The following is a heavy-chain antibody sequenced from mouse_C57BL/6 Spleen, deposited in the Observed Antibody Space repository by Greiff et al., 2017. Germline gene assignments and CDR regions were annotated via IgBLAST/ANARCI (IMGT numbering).Heavy chain of an antibody. V-gene: IGHV1-76*01. CDR3: AREDYYGSRYY. J-gene: IGHJ2*01. Sequence: QVQLQQSGAELVRPGASVKLSCKASGYTFTDYYINWVKQRPGQGLEWIARIYPGSGNTYYNEKFKGKATLTAEKSSSTAYMQLSSLTSEDSAVYFCAREDYYGSRYYWGQGTTLTVSS. CDR2: IYPGSGNT. D-gene: IGHD1-1*01. CDR1: GYTFTDYY.